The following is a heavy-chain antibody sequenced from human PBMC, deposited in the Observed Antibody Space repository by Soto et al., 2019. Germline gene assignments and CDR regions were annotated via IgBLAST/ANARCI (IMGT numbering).Heavy chain of an antibody. Sequence: SVKVSCKASGGTFSSYTMSWVRQAPGQGLEWMGRIIPILGIANYAQKFQGRVTITADKSTSTAYMELSSLRSEDTAVYYCARAIREVADDDAFDIWGQGTMVTVSS. CDR2: IIPILGIA. J-gene: IGHJ3*02. CDR1: GGTFSSYT. D-gene: IGHD2-15*01. CDR3: ARAIREVADDDAFDI. V-gene: IGHV1-69*02.